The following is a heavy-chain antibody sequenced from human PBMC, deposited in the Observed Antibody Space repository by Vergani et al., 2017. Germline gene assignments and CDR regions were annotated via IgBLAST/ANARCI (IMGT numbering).Heavy chain of an antibody. CDR2: ISSSSSYR. Sequence: QVQLVESGGGLVKPGGSLRLSCAASGFTFSDYYMSWIRQAPGKGLEWVAYISSSSSYRNYADSVKGRFTISRDNSKNTLYLQMNSLRAEDTAVYYCAKAIGGIDDYGDYVEDFNAFDIGGQGTMVTVSS. V-gene: IGHV3-11*06. D-gene: IGHD4-17*01. CDR3: AKAIGGIDDYGDYVEDFNAFDI. CDR1: GFTFSDYY. J-gene: IGHJ3*02.